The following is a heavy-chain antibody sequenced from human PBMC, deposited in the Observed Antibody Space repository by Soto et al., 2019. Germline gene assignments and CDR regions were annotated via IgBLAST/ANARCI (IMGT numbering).Heavy chain of an antibody. CDR2: ISYDGSNK. J-gene: IGHJ4*02. CDR3: ARVFWELLEGHFDY. Sequence: PGGSLRLSCAASGFTFSSYAMHWVRQAPGKGLEWVAVISYDGSNKYYADSVKGRFTISRDNSKNTLYLQMNSLRAEDTAVYYCARVFWELLEGHFDYWGQGTLVTVSS. V-gene: IGHV3-30-3*01. CDR1: GFTFSSYA. D-gene: IGHD1-26*01.